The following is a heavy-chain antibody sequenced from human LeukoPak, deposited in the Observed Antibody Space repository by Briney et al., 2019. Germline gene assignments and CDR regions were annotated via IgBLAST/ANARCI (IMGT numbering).Heavy chain of an antibody. D-gene: IGHD6-13*01. V-gene: IGHV4-34*01. J-gene: IGHJ4*02. CDR1: GGSFSGYY. Sequence: SGTLSLTCAVYGGSFSGYYWSWIRQPPGKGLEWIGEINHSGSTNYNPSLKSRVTISVDTSKNQLSLKLSSVTAADTAVYYCARALYSSSWYVYWGQGTLVTVSS. CDR2: INHSGST. CDR3: ARALYSSSWYVY.